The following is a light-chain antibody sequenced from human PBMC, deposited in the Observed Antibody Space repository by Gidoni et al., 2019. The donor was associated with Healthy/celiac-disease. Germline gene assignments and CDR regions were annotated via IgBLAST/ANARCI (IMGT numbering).Light chain of an antibody. Sequence: ECVFTQSPGTLSLSPGERAPLSCRASQSVSSSYLAWYQQKPGQAPRLLIYGASSRATGVPARFSGSGSGTDFTLTISRLEPEDFAVYYCQQYDSSPRTFGQGTKVEIK. J-gene: IGKJ1*01. CDR2: GAS. CDR1: QSVSSSY. CDR3: QQYDSSPRT. V-gene: IGKV3-20*01.